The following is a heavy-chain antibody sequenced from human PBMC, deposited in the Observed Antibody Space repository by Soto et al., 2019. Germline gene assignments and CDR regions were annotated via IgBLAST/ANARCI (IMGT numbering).Heavy chain of an antibody. CDR1: GFTFSSYS. J-gene: IGHJ4*02. Sequence: GGSLRLSCAVSGFTFSSYSMNWVRQAPGKGLEWVSSISSGNSYIYYADSVRGRFTVSRDNAKSSLYLQMNSLGAEDTAVYYCATQRDYNILTGYRPFDYWGQGTMVTFSS. V-gene: IGHV3-21*01. CDR3: ATQRDYNILTGYRPFDY. D-gene: IGHD3-9*01. CDR2: ISSGNSYI.